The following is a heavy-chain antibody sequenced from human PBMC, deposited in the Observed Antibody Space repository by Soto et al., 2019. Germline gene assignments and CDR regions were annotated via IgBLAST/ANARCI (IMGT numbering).Heavy chain of an antibody. CDR3: ARASILRVHNAPLDY. Sequence: EVQLVESGGGLVQPGGSLRLSCAASGFTFSSYSMHWVRHTPGTGLQYVSAISDNGGSTYYIDSIKGRFTISRDNSKNTLYLQMGSLRPEDMAVYYCARASILRVHNAPLDYWGQGTLVTVSS. CDR2: ISDNGGST. D-gene: IGHD3-9*01. V-gene: IGHV3-64*07. J-gene: IGHJ4*02. CDR1: GFTFSSYS.